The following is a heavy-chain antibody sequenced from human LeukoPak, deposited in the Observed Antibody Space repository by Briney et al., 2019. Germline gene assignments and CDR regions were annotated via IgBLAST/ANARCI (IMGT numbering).Heavy chain of an antibody. Sequence: SETLSLTCAVYGGSFSGYYWSWIRQPPGKGLEWIGYIYYSGSTNYNPSLKSRVTISVDTSKNQFSLKLSSVTAADTAVYYCARGLTGDPNLGYYYYYMDVWGKGTTVTISS. CDR3: ARGLTGDPNLGYYYYYMDV. D-gene: IGHD7-27*01. CDR2: IYYSGST. CDR1: GGSFSGYY. J-gene: IGHJ6*03. V-gene: IGHV4-59*01.